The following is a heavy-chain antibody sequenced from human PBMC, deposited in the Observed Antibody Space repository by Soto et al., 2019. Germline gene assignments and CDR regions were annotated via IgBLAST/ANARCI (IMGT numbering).Heavy chain of an antibody. CDR1: GGTFSNAA. CDR2: VIPIYNTA. D-gene: IGHD3-3*01. Sequence: QLQLVQSGAEVKKPGSSVRVSCKDSGGTFSNAAISWVRHAPGQGLQWLGGVIPIYNTALYKQNFQGRVTITTDESTNTAYMELTGLTSDDTGMYFCARDFVRGNSFGIEDFDIWGQGTMIIVSS. CDR3: ARDFVRGNSFGIEDFDI. V-gene: IGHV1-69*01. J-gene: IGHJ3*02.